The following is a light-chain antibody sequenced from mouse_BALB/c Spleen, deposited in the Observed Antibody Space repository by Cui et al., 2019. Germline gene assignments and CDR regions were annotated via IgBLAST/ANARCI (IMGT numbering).Light chain of an antibody. V-gene: IGKV1-135*01. CDR1: KSLLDSDGKTY. J-gene: IGKJ1*01. CDR3: WQGKHLPQT. Sequence: DVVLTQTPLTLSVTIGQPASISCKSSKSLLDSDGKTYLNWLLQRPGQSPKRLIYRVSKRESGVPDRFTGSESGTDFTLKISRVEAEDLGVYYCWQGKHLPQTFGGGTKLEIK. CDR2: RVS.